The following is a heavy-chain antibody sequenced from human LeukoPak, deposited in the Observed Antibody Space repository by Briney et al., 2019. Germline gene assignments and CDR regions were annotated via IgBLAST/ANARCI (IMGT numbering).Heavy chain of an antibody. Sequence: SETLSLTCAVYGGSFSGYYWSWIRQPPGKGLEWIGEINHSGSTNYNPSLKSRVTISVDTSKNQFSLKLSSVTAADTAVYYCASEVVAATHAYLVQRTMGTVCS. CDR1: GGSFSGYY. V-gene: IGHV4-34*01. CDR2: INHSGST. D-gene: IGHD2-15*01. CDR3: ASEVVAATHAY. J-gene: IGHJ4*02.